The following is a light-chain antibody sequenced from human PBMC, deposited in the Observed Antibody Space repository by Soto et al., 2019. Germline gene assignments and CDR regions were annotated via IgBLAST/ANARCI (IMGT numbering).Light chain of an antibody. CDR1: QSVSSN. CDR2: GAS. V-gene: IGKV3D-15*01. CDR3: QQYNNWPT. J-gene: IGKJ5*01. Sequence: VMGKSLVNVAVSPRKKSTLSCSASQSVSSNLAWYQQKPGQAPRLLIYGASTRATGIPARFSGSGSGTEFTLTISSLQSEDFAVYYCQQYNNWPTFAQGRRPAVK.